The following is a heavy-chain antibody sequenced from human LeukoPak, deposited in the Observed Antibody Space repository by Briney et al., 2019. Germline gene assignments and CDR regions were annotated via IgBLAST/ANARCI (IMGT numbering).Heavy chain of an antibody. CDR1: GGSISSHY. Sequence: SETLSLTCTVSGGSISSHYWSWIRQPPGKGLEWIGYIYYSGSTNYNPSLKSRVTISVDTSKNQFPLKLSSVTAADTAVYYCARVRWSDFWSGYPKYYFDYWGQGTLVTVSS. D-gene: IGHD3-3*01. V-gene: IGHV4-59*11. CDR2: IYYSGST. CDR3: ARVRWSDFWSGYPKYYFDY. J-gene: IGHJ4*02.